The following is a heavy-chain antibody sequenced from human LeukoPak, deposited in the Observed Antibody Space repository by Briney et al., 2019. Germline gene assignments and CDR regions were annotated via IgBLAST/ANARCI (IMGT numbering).Heavy chain of an antibody. J-gene: IGHJ4*02. CDR1: GGSISGYY. Sequence: SETLSLTCTVSGGSISGYYYTWIRQPPGKDLQWIGYVHDTGSTNYNPSLKSRVTISLDTSMKQFSLNLRSVTTADAAVYFCVYGPNHYYFDQWGQGALVTVSS. CDR2: VHDTGST. CDR3: VYGPNHYYFDQ. D-gene: IGHD3-16*01. V-gene: IGHV4-59*01.